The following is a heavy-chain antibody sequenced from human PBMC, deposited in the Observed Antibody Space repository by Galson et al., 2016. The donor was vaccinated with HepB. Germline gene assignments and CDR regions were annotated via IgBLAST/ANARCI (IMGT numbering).Heavy chain of an antibody. J-gene: IGHJ6*02. CDR1: GFTFSAYW. CDR2: INGEGRAT. CDR3: GRVPYDSWDGHIHHYYAMDV. V-gene: IGHV3-74*01. D-gene: IGHD3/OR15-3a*01. Sequence: SLRLSCAASGFTFSAYWMHWVRQAPGKGLEWVSRINGEGRATSYVDSVKDRFNIYRDNAKNTLYLQMNSLRADDTAVYFCGRVPYDSWDGHIHHYYAMDVWGQGNPGHRLV.